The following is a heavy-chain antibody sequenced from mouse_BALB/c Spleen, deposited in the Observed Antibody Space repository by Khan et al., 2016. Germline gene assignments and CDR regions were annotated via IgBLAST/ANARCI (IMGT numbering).Heavy chain of an antibody. Sequence: VQLQESGAELMKPGASVKISCKASGYTFSRYWIEWIKESPGHGLEWIGEILPGTDSTNYNDKFKGKAAFTAESSSSTAYIQLNSLTSEDSAVYYCARGASWGQGTLVTVSA. CDR1: GYTFSRYW. CDR3: ARGAS. CDR2: ILPGTDST. V-gene: IGHV1-9*01. J-gene: IGHJ3*01.